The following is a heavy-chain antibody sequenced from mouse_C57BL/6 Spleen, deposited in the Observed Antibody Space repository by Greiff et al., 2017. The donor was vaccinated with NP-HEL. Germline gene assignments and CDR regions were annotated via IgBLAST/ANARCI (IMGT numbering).Heavy chain of an antibody. CDR3: ASTTPNWYFDV. J-gene: IGHJ1*03. V-gene: IGHV1-82*01. Sequence: VQLQQSGPELVKPGVSGKIDCKVFCCAVSSSWSNWVKQRPGKGLEWIGRIYPGDGDTNYNGKFKGKATLTADKSSSTAYMQLSSLTSEDSAVYFCASTTPNWYFDVWGTGTTVTVSS. CDR1: CCAVSSSW. CDR2: IYPGDGDT. D-gene: IGHD1-1*01.